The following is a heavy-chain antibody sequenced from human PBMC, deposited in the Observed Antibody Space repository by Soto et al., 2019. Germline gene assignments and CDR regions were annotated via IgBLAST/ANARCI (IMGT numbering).Heavy chain of an antibody. CDR1: GFALSNYS. J-gene: IGHJ6*02. D-gene: IGHD1-26*01. CDR3: AKATIVGTMDV. Sequence: EVQLVESGGGLVKPGGSLRLSCVASGFALSNYSMNWVRQAPGKGLEWVSSISSSSSYIYYADSVKGRFTISRDSAKNSLYLQTTSLRPEATVRYYCAKATIVGTMDVWGQGTTVTVSS. CDR2: ISSSSSYI. V-gene: IGHV3-21*01.